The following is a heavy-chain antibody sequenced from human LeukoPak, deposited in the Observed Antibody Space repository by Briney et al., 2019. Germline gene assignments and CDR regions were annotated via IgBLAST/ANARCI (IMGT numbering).Heavy chain of an antibody. CDR2: IYYSGST. CDR3: ARDRTYYYDSSGYQPYYYYMDV. D-gene: IGHD3-22*01. J-gene: IGHJ6*03. CDR1: GGSISSSSYY. Sequence: SETLSLTCTVSGGSISSSSYYWGWIRQPPGKGLEWIGSIYYSGSTYYNPSLKSRVTISVDTSKNQFSLKLSSVTAADTAVYYCARDRTYYYDSSGYQPYYYYMDVWGKGTTVTVSS. V-gene: IGHV4-39*07.